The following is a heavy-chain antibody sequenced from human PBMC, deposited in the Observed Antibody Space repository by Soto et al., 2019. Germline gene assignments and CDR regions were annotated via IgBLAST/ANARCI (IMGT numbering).Heavy chain of an antibody. CDR2: ISGSGGST. V-gene: IGHV3-23*01. CDR1: GFTFSSYA. Sequence: EVQLLESGGGLVQPGGSLRLSCAASGFTFSSYAMSWVRQAPGKGLEWVSAISGSGGSTYYADSVKGRFTISRDHSKNTRYLQMNSLRAEDTAVYYCAKETGIVGATGSFDYWGQGTLVTVSS. CDR3: AKETGIVGATGSFDY. J-gene: IGHJ4*02. D-gene: IGHD1-26*01.